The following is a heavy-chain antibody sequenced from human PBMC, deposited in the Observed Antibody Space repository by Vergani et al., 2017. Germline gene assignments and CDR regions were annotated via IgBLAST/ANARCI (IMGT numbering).Heavy chain of an antibody. V-gene: IGHV4-39*01. Sequence: QLQLQESGPGLEKPSETLSLTCTVSGGSISSSSYYWGWIRQPPGKGLEWIGSIYYSGSTYYNPSLKSRVTISVDTSKNQFSLKLSSVTAADTAVYYCASLAYCGGDCYSKFDYWGQGTLVTVSS. CDR2: IYYSGST. CDR3: ASLAYCGGDCYSKFDY. D-gene: IGHD2-21*01. J-gene: IGHJ4*02. CDR1: GGSISSSSYY.